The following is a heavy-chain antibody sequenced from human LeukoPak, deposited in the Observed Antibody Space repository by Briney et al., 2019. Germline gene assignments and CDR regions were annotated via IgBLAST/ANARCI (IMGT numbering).Heavy chain of an antibody. J-gene: IGHJ4*02. CDR3: ARAFSSSWPNFDY. CDR2: IYYSGST. CDR1: GGSISSYY. V-gene: IGHV4-59*01. Sequence: SETLSLTCTVPGGSISSYYWSWIRQPPGKGLEWIGYIYYSGSTNYNPSLKSRVTISVDTSKNQFSLKLSSVTAADAAVYYCARAFSSSWPNFDYWGQGTLVTVSS. D-gene: IGHD6-13*01.